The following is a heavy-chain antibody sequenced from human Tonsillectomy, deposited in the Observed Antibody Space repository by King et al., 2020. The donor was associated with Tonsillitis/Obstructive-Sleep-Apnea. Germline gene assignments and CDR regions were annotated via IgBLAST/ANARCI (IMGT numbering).Heavy chain of an antibody. CDR1: GFTISSYA. CDR2: ISYDESNK. J-gene: IGHJ6*03. D-gene: IGHD2-15*01. Sequence: VQLVESGGGVVQPGRSLRLSCAASGFTISSYAMHWVRQAPGKGLEWVAVISYDESNKYYADSVKGRFTISRDNSKNTLYLQMNNLRSDDTAVYYCARPPVYCSGGSCYMNYYYYMDVWGKGTTVTVSS. V-gene: IGHV3-30*04. CDR3: ARPPVYCSGGSCYMNYYYYMDV.